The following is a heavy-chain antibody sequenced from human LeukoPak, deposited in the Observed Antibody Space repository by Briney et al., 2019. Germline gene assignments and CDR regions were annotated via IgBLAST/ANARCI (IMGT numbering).Heavy chain of an antibody. D-gene: IGHD5-24*01. Sequence: SQTLSLTCTVSGGSISSGSYYWSWIRQPAGKGLEWIGRIYTSGSTNYNPSLKSRVTISVDTSQNQFSLKLSSVTAADTAVYYCARSLGERWLQFLDWFDPWGQGTLVTVSS. CDR2: IYTSGST. V-gene: IGHV4-61*02. J-gene: IGHJ5*02. CDR1: GGSISSGSYY. CDR3: ARSLGERWLQFLDWFDP.